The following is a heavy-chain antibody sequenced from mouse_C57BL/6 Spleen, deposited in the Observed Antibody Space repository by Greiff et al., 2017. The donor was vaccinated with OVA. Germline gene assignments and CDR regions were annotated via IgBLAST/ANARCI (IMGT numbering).Heavy chain of an antibody. V-gene: IGHV1-77*01. CDR1: GYTFTDYY. CDR3: ASSGYDYDEDWFAY. D-gene: IGHD2-4*01. CDR2: IGPGSGST. J-gene: IGHJ3*01. Sequence: VKLQESGAELVKPGASVKISCKASGYTFTDYYINWVKQRPGQGLEWIGKIGPGSGSTYYNEKFKGKATLTADKSSSTAYMQLSSLTSEDSAVYFCASSGYDYDEDWFAYWGQGTLVTVSA.